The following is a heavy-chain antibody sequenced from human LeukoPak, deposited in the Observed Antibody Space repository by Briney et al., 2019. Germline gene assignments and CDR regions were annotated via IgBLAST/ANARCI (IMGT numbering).Heavy chain of an antibody. CDR3: AREGGSYYGSGSVGAFDI. Sequence: SETLSLTCTVSGGSISSYYRSWIRQPPGQGLEWIGNIYYSGSTNYNPSLKSRVTISVDTSKNQFSLKLSSVTAADTAVYYCAREGGSYYGSGSVGAFDIWGQGTMVTVSS. J-gene: IGHJ3*02. V-gene: IGHV4-59*01. D-gene: IGHD3-10*01. CDR1: GGSISSYY. CDR2: IYYSGST.